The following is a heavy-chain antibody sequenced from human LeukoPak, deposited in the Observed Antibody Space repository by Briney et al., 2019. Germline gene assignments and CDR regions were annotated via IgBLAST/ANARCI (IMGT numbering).Heavy chain of an antibody. V-gene: IGHV4-39*07. Sequence: PSETLSLTCTVSGGSISSGSYYWGWIRQPPGKGLEWIGSIYYSGSTYYNPSLKSRVTISVDTSKNQFSLKLSSVTAADTAVYYCARVTLGAAANWGQGTLVTVSS. CDR1: GGSISSGSYY. J-gene: IGHJ4*02. D-gene: IGHD6-13*01. CDR3: ARVTLGAAAN. CDR2: IYYSGST.